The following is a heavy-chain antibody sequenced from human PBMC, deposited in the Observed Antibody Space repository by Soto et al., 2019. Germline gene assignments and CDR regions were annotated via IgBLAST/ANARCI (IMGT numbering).Heavy chain of an antibody. Sequence: GGSLRLSCAPSGFTFSNAWKNWVRQAPGKGLEWVGRIKSKTDGGTTDYDAPVKGRFTISRDDSKNTLYLQMNSLKTEDTAVYYCTTVVGVLGGDPEFDYWGQGTLVTVSS. V-gene: IGHV3-15*07. D-gene: IGHD2-21*02. CDR1: GFTFSNAW. CDR2: IKSKTDGGTT. J-gene: IGHJ4*02. CDR3: TTVVGVLGGDPEFDY.